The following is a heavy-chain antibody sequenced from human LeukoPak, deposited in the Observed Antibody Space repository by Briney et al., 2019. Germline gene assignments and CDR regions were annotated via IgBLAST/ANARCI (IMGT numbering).Heavy chain of an antibody. Sequence: GGSLKLSCVDSGITFSKYWMNWVRQAPGKGLEWVANMKHDGNEKHYVDSVEGRFTISRDNAKSSLYLQMNNLRAEDTAVYYCARDLGHSGYDLYDYWGQGTLVTVSS. CDR1: GITFSKYW. CDR2: MKHDGNEK. V-gene: IGHV3-7*01. CDR3: ARDLGHSGYDLYDY. J-gene: IGHJ4*02. D-gene: IGHD5-12*01.